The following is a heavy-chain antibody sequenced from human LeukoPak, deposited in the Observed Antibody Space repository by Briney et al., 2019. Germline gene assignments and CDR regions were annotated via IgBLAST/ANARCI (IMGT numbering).Heavy chain of an antibody. Sequence: GESLKISCKGSGYKFTTYWIGWVRQLPGKGLEWMGIVFPGDSETIYSPSFQGQVTISADTSISTAYLQWNSLKTSDTARYYCATSESQTKFDYWGQGTLVTVSS. CDR1: GYKFTTYW. CDR2: VFPGDSET. V-gene: IGHV5-51*01. J-gene: IGHJ4*02. D-gene: IGHD1/OR15-1a*01. CDR3: ATSESQTKFDY.